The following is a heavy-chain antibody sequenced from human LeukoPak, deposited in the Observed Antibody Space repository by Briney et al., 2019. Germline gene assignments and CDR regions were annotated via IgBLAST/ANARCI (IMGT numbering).Heavy chain of an antibody. CDR2: IGWNSGSI. J-gene: IGHJ3*02. CDR1: GFTFDDYA. Sequence: QSGGSLRLSCAASGFTFDDYAMHWVRQAPGKGLEWVSGIGWNSGSIGYADSVKGRFTISRENAKNSLYLQLNSLRLEDTALYYCTKDQYPNWGNALDIWGQGTMVTVSS. V-gene: IGHV3-9*01. D-gene: IGHD7-27*01. CDR3: TKDQYPNWGNALDI.